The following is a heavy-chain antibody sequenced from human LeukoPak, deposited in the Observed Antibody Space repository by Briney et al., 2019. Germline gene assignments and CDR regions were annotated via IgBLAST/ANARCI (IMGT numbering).Heavy chain of an antibody. CDR1: GFTFSSSA. J-gene: IGHJ5*02. Sequence: GGSLRLSCAASGFTFSSSAMSWVRQAPGKGLEWVSSISGSGSGGSTYYADSVKGRFTISRDNSKNTLYLQMNSLRAEDTAVYYCARDLTTLWFDPWGQGTLVTVSS. D-gene: IGHD4-17*01. V-gene: IGHV3-23*01. CDR3: ARDLTTLWFDP. CDR2: ISGSGSGGST.